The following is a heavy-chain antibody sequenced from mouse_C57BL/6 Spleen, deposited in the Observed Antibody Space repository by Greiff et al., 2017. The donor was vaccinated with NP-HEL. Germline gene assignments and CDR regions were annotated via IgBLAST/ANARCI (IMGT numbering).Heavy chain of an antibody. J-gene: IGHJ3*01. Sequence: EVKLVESGGGLVQPKGSLKLSCAASGFSFNTYAMNWVRQAPGKGLEWVARIRSKSNNYATYYADSVKDRFTISRDDSESMLYLQMNNLKTEDTAMYYCVRQGTGTPFAYWGQGTLVTVSA. D-gene: IGHD2-14*01. V-gene: IGHV10-1*01. CDR3: VRQGTGTPFAY. CDR1: GFSFNTYA. CDR2: IRSKSNNYAT.